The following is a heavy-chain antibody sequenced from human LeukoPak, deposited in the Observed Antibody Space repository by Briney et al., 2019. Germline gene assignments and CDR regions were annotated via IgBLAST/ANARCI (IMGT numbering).Heavy chain of an antibody. V-gene: IGHV1-18*04. CDR3: ARTRLRYFDWLHNGFDP. Sequence: ASVKVSCKASGYTFTGYYMHWVRQAPGQGLEWMGWISAYNGNTNYAQKLQGRVTMTTDTSTSTAYMELRSLRSDDTAVYYCARTRLRYFDWLHNGFDPWGQGTLVTVSS. CDR1: GYTFTGYY. J-gene: IGHJ5*02. D-gene: IGHD3-9*01. CDR2: ISAYNGNT.